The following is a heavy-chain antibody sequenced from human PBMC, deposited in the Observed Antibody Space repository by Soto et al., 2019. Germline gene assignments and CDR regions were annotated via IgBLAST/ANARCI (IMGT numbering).Heavy chain of an antibody. CDR2: ITGSCGTT. CDR1: GFTSGTYA. Sequence: HPGGSLRLSCAASGFTSGTYAMSWVRQAPGKGLEWVSSITGSCGTTDYADSVKGRFTISRDTSRNTLYLQMSRLSVDDTAIYYCAREYRTSSQFDYWGQGTLVTVSS. CDR3: AREYRTSSQFDY. V-gene: IGHV3-23*01. J-gene: IGHJ4*02. D-gene: IGHD6-6*01.